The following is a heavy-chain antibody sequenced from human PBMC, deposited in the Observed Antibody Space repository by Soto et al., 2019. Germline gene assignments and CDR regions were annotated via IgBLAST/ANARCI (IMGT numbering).Heavy chain of an antibody. CDR2: ITFSGNTV. Sequence: GGSLRLSCAASGFTFSDSYMSWIRQAPGKGLEWISYITFSGNTVYYADSSKGRFTISRDNAKNSLYLQMNRLRAEDTAVYYCARVSWREKYGMDVWGQGTTVTVSS. CDR3: ARVSWREKYGMDV. CDR1: GFTFSDSY. J-gene: IGHJ6*02. V-gene: IGHV3-11*01.